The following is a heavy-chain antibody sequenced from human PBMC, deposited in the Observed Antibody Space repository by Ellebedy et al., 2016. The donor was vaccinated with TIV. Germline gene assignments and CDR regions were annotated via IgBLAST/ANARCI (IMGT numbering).Heavy chain of an antibody. CDR1: GFTFNTYS. J-gene: IGHJ4*02. CDR2: ISGRGDIT. V-gene: IGHV3-48*02. D-gene: IGHD2-21*01. Sequence: PGGSLRLSCAASGFTFNTYSMNWVRQAPGKGLEWVSYISGRGDITYYADSVKGRFTISRDNAKNSLSLQMNSLRDDDTAVYYCARDWHRIDYWGQGTLVTVSS. CDR3: ARDWHRIDY.